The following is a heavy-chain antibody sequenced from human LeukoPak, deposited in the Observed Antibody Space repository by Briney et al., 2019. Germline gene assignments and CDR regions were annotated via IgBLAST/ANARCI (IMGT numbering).Heavy chain of an antibody. Sequence: NPSETLSLTCAVYGGSFSGYYWSWIRQPPGKGLEWIGEINHSGSTNYNPSLKSRVTISVDTSKNQFSLKLSSVTAADTAVYYCASSFEGYYDSGRDKWSDPWGQGTLVTVSS. CDR1: GGSFSGYY. CDR2: INHSGST. D-gene: IGHD3-22*01. CDR3: ASSFEGYYDSGRDKWSDP. J-gene: IGHJ5*02. V-gene: IGHV4-34*01.